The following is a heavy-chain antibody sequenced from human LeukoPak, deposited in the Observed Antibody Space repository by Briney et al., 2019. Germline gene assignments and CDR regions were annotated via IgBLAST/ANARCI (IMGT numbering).Heavy chain of an antibody. CDR3: SRESGPFCPFGH. J-gene: IGHJ4*02. Sequence: SETLSLTCTVSGGSISIYYWNWIRQPPGKELEWIGYIYYSGKTNYNASLKSRVTISVDTSKNQFSLNLNSVTAADTAVYYCSRESGPFCPFGHWGQGTLVAVTS. CDR1: GGSISIYY. CDR2: IYYSGKT. D-gene: IGHD1-26*01. V-gene: IGHV4-59*01.